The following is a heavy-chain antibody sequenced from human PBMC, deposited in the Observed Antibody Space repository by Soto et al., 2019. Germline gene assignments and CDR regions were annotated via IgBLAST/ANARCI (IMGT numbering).Heavy chain of an antibody. CDR3: ARFIPGTGSDY. Sequence: QVQLQESGPGLVKPSQTLSLTCTVSGGSISSGGYYWSWIRQHPGKGLEWIGYIYYSGSTYYNPSLKXRXTXPXXTSKNQFSLKLSSVTAADTAVYYCARFIPGTGSDYWGQGTLVTVSS. J-gene: IGHJ4*02. V-gene: IGHV4-31*03. CDR1: GGSISSGGYY. D-gene: IGHD1-20*01. CDR2: IYYSGST.